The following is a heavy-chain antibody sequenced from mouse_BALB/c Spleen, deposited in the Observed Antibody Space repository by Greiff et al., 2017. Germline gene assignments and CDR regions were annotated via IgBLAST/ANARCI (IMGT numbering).Heavy chain of an antibody. CDR2: ISSGGSYT. D-gene: IGHD1-1*01. CDR3: ARLFSTVVATYAMDY. CDR1: GFTFSSYG. Sequence: EVHLMESGGDLVKPGGSLKLSCAASGFTFSSYGMSWVRQTPDKRLEWVATISSGGSYTYYPDSVKGRFTISRDNAKNTLYLQMSSLKSEDTAMYYCARLFSTVVATYAMDYWGQGTSVTVSS. V-gene: IGHV5-6*01. J-gene: IGHJ4*01.